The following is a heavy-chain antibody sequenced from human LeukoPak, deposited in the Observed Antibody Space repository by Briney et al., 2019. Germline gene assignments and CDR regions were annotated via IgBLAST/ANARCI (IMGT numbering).Heavy chain of an antibody. CDR3: ARGSGSYYIGYYYYMDV. J-gene: IGHJ6*03. Sequence: SETLSLTCAVYGGSFSGYYWSWIRQPPGKGLEWIGEINHSGSTNYNPSLKSRVTISVDTSKNQFSLKLSSVTAADTAVYYCARGSGSYYIGYYYYMDVWGKGTTVTISS. CDR2: INHSGST. D-gene: IGHD3-10*01. CDR1: GGSFSGYY. V-gene: IGHV4-34*01.